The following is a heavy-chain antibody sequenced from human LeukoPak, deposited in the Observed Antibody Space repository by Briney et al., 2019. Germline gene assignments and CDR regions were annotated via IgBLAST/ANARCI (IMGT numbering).Heavy chain of an antibody. D-gene: IGHD6-6*01. CDR2: INHSGST. V-gene: IGHV4-34*01. J-gene: IGHJ4*02. Sequence: SETLSLTCAVYGGSFSGYYWSWIRQPPGRGLEWIGEINHSGSTNYNPSLKSRVTISVDTSKNQFSLKLSSVTAADTAVYYCARGRSSIAARFDYWGQGTLVTVSS. CDR1: GGSFSGYY. CDR3: ARGRSSIAARFDY.